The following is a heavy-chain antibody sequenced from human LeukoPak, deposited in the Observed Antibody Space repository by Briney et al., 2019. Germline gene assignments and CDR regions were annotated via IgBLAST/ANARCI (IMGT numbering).Heavy chain of an antibody. J-gene: IGHJ4*02. CDR3: ARGSGSYGFFDV. CDR2: VYYSGST. CDR1: GGDISTYH. D-gene: IGHD5-18*01. V-gene: IGHV4-59*13. Sequence: SETLSLTCSVSGGDISTYHWSWIRQSPGEAFEYIGNVYYSGSTNYNPSLRSLVTISVDVSKNQFSLNVRSVTAADTAVYYCARGSGSYGFFDVWGQGTLVTVSA.